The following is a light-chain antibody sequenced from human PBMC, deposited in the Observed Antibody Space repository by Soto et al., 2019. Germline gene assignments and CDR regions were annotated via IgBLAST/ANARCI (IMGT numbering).Light chain of an antibody. CDR3: QQCRNWPLT. V-gene: IGKV3-15*01. CDR1: QNVYNN. J-gene: IGKJ4*01. Sequence: EIVMTQSPATLSASPGEGATLSCKAGQNVYNNLAWYQQRPGQPPRLLIYDASTRATGISARFSGSGYGTDFTLTISSLQSEDFAIYFCQQCRNWPLTFGGGTQVEIK. CDR2: DAS.